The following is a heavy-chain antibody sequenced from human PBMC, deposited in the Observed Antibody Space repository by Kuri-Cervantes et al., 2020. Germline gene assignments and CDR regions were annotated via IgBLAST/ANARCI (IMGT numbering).Heavy chain of an antibody. CDR1: GFTFSSYG. D-gene: IGHD4-23*01. J-gene: IGHJ4*02. V-gene: IGHV3-30*02. CDR2: IRYDGSNK. Sequence: GESLKISCAASGFTFSSYGMHWVRQAPGKGLEWVAFIRYDGSNKYYADSVKGRFTISRDNSKNTLYLQMNSLRAEDTAVYYCAKVSGKASPFDYWGQGTLVTVSS. CDR3: AKVSGKASPFDY.